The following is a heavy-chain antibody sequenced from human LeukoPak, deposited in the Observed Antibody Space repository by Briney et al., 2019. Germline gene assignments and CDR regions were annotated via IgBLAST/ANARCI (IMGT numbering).Heavy chain of an antibody. J-gene: IGHJ4*02. D-gene: IGHD6-13*01. CDR3: AKNVGSSSSSFDQ. CDR2: IGSSAGDT. Sequence: GVSLRLSCAASGFTFSSYPMTWVRQAPGKGLEWVSTIGSSAGDTHYADSVKGQFTISRDNSKNSLYLQMNSLRAEDTAVFYCAKNVGSSSSSFDQWGQGTLVTVSS. CDR1: GFTFSSYP. V-gene: IGHV3-23*01.